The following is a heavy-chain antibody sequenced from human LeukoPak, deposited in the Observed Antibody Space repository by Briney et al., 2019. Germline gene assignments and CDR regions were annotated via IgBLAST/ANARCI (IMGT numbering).Heavy chain of an antibody. J-gene: IGHJ4*02. CDR2: IYSGGST. Sequence: GGSLRLSCAASGFIVSSNYMTWVRQAPGKGLEWVSLIYSGGSTYYADSVKGRFTISRDKSKNTLYLQMNSLRAEDTAVYYCVKSSPPPFRYWGQGTLVTVSS. V-gene: IGHV3-66*01. CDR1: GFIVSSNY. CDR3: VKSSPPPFRY.